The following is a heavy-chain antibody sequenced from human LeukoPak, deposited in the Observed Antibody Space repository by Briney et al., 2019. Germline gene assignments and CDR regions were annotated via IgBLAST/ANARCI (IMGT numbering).Heavy chain of an antibody. D-gene: IGHD3-3*01. V-gene: IGHV4-61*02. CDR2: IYSTGST. J-gene: IGHJ4*02. Sequence: PSETLSLTCTASGASISSGNYYWTWIRQPAGKGLEWIGRIYSTGSTNYNPSLKSRVTMSVDTSKNQFSLKLSSVTAADTAVYYCARADFWSGYYTHFDCWGQGTLVTVSS. CDR3: ARADFWSGYYTHFDC. CDR1: GASISSGNYY.